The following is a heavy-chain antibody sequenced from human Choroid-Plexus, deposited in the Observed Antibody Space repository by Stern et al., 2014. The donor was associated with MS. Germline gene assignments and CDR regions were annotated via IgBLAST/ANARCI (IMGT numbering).Heavy chain of an antibody. Sequence: VQLVQSGGGVVQPGRPLRLSCVASGFTFGSCAMHWVRQAPGKGLEWVACVSYDGSNKYYADSVKGLFTISRDNSQNTLYMQMSSLRPEDTALYYCAKDRQYLTYFFDHWGQGSLVTVSS. D-gene: IGHD2/OR15-2a*01. CDR3: AKDRQYLTYFFDH. CDR2: VSYDGSNK. V-gene: IGHV3-30*18. CDR1: GFTFGSCA. J-gene: IGHJ5*02.